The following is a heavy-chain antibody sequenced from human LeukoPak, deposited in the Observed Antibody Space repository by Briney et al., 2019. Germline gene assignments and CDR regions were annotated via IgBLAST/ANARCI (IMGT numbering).Heavy chain of an antibody. J-gene: IGHJ4*02. D-gene: IGHD6-19*01. CDR2: IYYSGST. CDR1: GGSMSSYY. Sequence: SETLSLTCAVYGGSMSSYYWSWIRQPPGKGLEWIGYIYYSGSTNYNPFLKSRVIISVDTSKNQFSLKLNSVTAADTAVYYCVRFYSHIAVFDDWGQGTLVTVSS. CDR3: VRFYSHIAVFDD. V-gene: IGHV4-59*08.